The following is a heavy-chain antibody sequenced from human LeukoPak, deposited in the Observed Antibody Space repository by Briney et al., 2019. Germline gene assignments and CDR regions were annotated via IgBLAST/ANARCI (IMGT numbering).Heavy chain of an antibody. D-gene: IGHD5-24*01. Sequence: SVKVSCKASGGTFSSYAISWVRQAPGQGLEWMGRIIPIFGTANYAQKFQGRVTITTDESTSTAYMELSSLRSEDTAVYYCARGQRWLQRPRYYYYMDVWGKGTTVTVSS. J-gene: IGHJ6*03. V-gene: IGHV1-69*05. CDR2: IIPIFGTA. CDR1: GGTFSSYA. CDR3: ARGQRWLQRPRYYYYMDV.